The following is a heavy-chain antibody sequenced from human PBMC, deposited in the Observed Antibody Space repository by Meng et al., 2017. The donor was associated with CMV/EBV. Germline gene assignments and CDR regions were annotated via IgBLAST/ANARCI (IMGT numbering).Heavy chain of an antibody. CDR3: ARGRLGYCSGGSCYTGRFFYFDY. CDR1: GGSFSGYY. CDR2: INHSGST. V-gene: IGHV4-34*01. J-gene: IGHJ4*02. D-gene: IGHD2-15*01. Sequence: SQTLSLTCAVYGGSFSGYYWSWIRPPPGKGLEWIGEINHSGSTNYNPSLKSRVTISVDTSKNQFSLKLSSVTAADTAVYYCARGRLGYCSGGSCYTGRFFYFDYWGQGTLVTVSS.